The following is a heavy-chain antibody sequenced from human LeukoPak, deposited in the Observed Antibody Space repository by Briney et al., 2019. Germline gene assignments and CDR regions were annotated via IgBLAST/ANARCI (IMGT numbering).Heavy chain of an antibody. CDR3: ARDVGRYCTNGVCYALFYYYYYYMDV. J-gene: IGHJ6*03. CDR1: GGSFSGYY. Sequence: SETLSLTCAVYGGSFSGYYWSWIRQPPGKGLEWIGEINHSGSTNYNPSLKSRVTISVDTSKNQFSLKLSSVTAADTAVYYCARDVGRYCTNGVCYALFYYYYYYMDVWGKGTTVTVSS. D-gene: IGHD2-8*01. V-gene: IGHV4-34*01. CDR2: INHSGST.